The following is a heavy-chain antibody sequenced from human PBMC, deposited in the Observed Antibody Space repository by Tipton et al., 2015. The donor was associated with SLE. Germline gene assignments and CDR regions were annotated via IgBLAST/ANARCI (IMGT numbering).Heavy chain of an antibody. Sequence: TLSLTCKVSGVSIRSSYWGWIRQPPGKEPEWIGSIYYSGSTYYTPSLKSRVTTSVDTSKNHFSLSLYSVTVEDTAVYYCARQGTGFGSGRDDYWGQGILVTVSS. CDR1: GVSIRSSY. CDR3: ARQGTGFGSGRDDY. V-gene: IGHV4-39*01. D-gene: IGHD1-14*01. J-gene: IGHJ4*02. CDR2: IYYSGST.